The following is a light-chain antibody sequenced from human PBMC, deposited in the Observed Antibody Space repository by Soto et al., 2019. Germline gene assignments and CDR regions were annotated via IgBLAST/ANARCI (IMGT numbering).Light chain of an antibody. V-gene: IGLV2-14*01. CDR1: SSDVGGHNY. CDR2: EVT. J-gene: IGLJ2*01. Sequence: QSVLTQPASVSGSPGQSITISCTGTSSDVGGHNYVSWYQQHPGTAPKLMIYEVTNRPSGVSNRFSGSKSGNTASLTISGLPAEDEADYSCSSYTSSTTLDVVFGGGTKLTVL. CDR3: SSYTSSTTLDVV.